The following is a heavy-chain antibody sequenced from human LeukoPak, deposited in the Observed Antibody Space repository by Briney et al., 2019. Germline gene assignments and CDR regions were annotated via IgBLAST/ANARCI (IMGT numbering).Heavy chain of an antibody. J-gene: IGHJ4*02. CDR3: ARDFDMGITPGDDFDF. CDR1: GFTFSDYS. CDR2: ISHDGSTK. Sequence: PGGSLRLSCAASGFTFSDYSMHWVRQAPGKGLEWVAVISHDGSTKYYADSVKGRFTISRDNARNTVFLQMNSLRAEDTAVYYCARDFDMGITPGDDFDFWGQGTLVTVSS. D-gene: IGHD3-9*01. V-gene: IGHV3-30*04.